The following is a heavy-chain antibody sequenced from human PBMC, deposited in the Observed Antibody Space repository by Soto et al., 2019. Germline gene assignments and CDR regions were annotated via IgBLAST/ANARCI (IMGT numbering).Heavy chain of an antibody. CDR2: MNPSNGDT. Sequence: QVQLVQSGAEVKRPGASVKVSCKASGYTLSSYDINWVRQATGQGLEWMGWMNPSNGDTGSAQKFQGRLTMTRKTSISPAYMELTSLRSDDTAVYYCARAAPSGYVVDIWGQGTLVTVSS. CDR1: GYTLSSYD. V-gene: IGHV1-8*01. J-gene: IGHJ4*02. D-gene: IGHD3-22*01. CDR3: ARAAPSGYVVDI.